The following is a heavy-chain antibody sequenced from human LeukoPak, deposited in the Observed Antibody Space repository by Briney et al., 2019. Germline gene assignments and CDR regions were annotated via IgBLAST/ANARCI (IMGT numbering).Heavy chain of an antibody. D-gene: IGHD3-22*01. Sequence: GGSLRLSCAASGLTFSSYAMSWVRQAPGKGLAWGSAISGSGGSTFYADAAKGRFTISRDNSKNTLYLQMSSLRVEDTAVYYCAKQRGSGYYYSWFDPWGQGTLVTVSS. V-gene: IGHV3-23*01. J-gene: IGHJ5*02. CDR2: ISGSGGST. CDR3: AKQRGSGYYYSWFDP. CDR1: GLTFSSYA.